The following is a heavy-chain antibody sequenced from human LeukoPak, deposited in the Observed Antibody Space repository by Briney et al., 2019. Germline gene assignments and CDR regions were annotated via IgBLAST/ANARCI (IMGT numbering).Heavy chain of an antibody. CDR3: ARVHMIDYQMGYT. D-gene: IGHD3-22*01. Sequence: GGSLRLSCAASGFTFSSYWMSWVRQAPGKGLEWVANIKQDGSEKYYVDSVKGRFTISRDNAKNSLYLQMNSLRAEDTAVYYCARVHMIDYQMGYTWGQGTLVTVSS. J-gene: IGHJ4*02. CDR1: GFTFSSYW. CDR2: IKQDGSEK. V-gene: IGHV3-7*03.